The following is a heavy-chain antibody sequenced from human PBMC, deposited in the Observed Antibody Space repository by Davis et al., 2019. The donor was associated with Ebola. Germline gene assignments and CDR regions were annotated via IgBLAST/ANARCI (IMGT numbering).Heavy chain of an antibody. V-gene: IGHV3-7*03. J-gene: IGHJ6*04. CDR1: GFTFGSFW. CDR3: AGYCSGGSCYSPLYYYGMDV. CDR2: IYRDGSEK. D-gene: IGHD2-15*01. Sequence: GESLKISCAASGFTFGSFWMSWVRQAPGKGLEWVANIYRDGSEKYYVDSVKGRFTVSRDNTKNSLYLQMNTLRAEDTAVYYCAGYCSGGSCYSPLYYYGMDVWGKGTTVTVSS.